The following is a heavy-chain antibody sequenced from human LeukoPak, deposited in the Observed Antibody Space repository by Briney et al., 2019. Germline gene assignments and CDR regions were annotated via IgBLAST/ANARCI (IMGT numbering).Heavy chain of an antibody. Sequence: GRSLRLSCAASGFTFSSYGMHWVRQAPGKGLEWVSAISSSSSYIYYADSVKGRFTISRHNAKRSLYLQMNSLRAEDTAVYYCARDLGGYGDYGTNFDYWGQGTLVTVSS. CDR1: GFTFSSYG. D-gene: IGHD4-17*01. V-gene: IGHV3-21*01. CDR2: ISSSSSYI. CDR3: ARDLGGYGDYGTNFDY. J-gene: IGHJ4*02.